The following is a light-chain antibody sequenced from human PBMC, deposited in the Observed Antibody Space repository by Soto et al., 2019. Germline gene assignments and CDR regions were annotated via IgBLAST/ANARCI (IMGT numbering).Light chain of an antibody. V-gene: IGLV2-14*01. CDR1: SSDVGAYNY. CDR2: EVN. Sequence: QSVLTQPASVSGSPGQSITIACTGTSSDVGAYNYVAWYQQHPDKAPKLMIYEVNNRPSGVSNRFSGSKSGNTASLSISGLQAEDEADYYCSSYTTSTTHVFGTGTKVTVL. J-gene: IGLJ1*01. CDR3: SSYTTSTTHV.